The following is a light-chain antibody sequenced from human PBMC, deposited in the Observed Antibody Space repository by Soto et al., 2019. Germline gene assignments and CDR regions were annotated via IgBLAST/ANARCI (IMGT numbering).Light chain of an antibody. CDR2: GAS. CDR3: QQYNSWPRT. V-gene: IGKV3-15*01. Sequence: EILMTQSPGTLSVSPVERATLSCRASQSVNSNLAWYQQKPGQAPRLLIYGASSRATGIPARFSGSGSGTEFTLTITSLQSEDVAVYYCQQYNSWPRTFGQGTKVDIK. J-gene: IGKJ1*01. CDR1: QSVNSN.